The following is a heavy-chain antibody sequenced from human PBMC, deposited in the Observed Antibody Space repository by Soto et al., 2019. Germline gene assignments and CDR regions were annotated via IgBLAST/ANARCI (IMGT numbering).Heavy chain of an antibody. V-gene: IGHV3-30*18. CDR1: GFTFSSYG. CDR2: ISYDGTNK. CDR3: AKDRLRGGFLTTATTNGMDV. D-gene: IGHD1-26*01. J-gene: IGHJ6*02. Sequence: LRLSCAASGFTFSSYGMLWVRQAPGKGLEWVTLISYDGTNKYYVDSVKGRFTISRDNSKNTLFLQMNSLRAGDTAVYYCAKDRLRGGFLTTATTNGMDVWGQGTTVTVSS.